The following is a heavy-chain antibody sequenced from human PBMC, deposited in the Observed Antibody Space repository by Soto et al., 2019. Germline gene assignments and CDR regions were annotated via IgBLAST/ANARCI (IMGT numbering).Heavy chain of an antibody. CDR1: GGSFSGYY. V-gene: IGHV4-34*01. J-gene: IGHJ4*02. D-gene: IGHD6-19*01. CDR2: IHYSGST. CDR3: ARGHSGWRLFDY. Sequence: SETLSLTCAVFGGSFSGYYWSWIRQPPGKGLEWIGNIHYSGSTFYNPSLKSRVTISVDTSMIQFSLNLDSVTAADTAVYYCARGHSGWRLFDYWGQGTLVTVSS.